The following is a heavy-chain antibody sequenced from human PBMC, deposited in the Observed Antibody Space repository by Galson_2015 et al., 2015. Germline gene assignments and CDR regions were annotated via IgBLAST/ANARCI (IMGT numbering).Heavy chain of an antibody. CDR1: GYTFTSYG. V-gene: IGHV1-18*01. J-gene: IGHJ3*01. CDR2: IRANNGDT. D-gene: IGHD3-10*01. Sequence: SVKVSCKASGYTFTSYGISWVRQAPGQGLEWMGWIRANNGDTNYAQKVQGRVTMTTETSTSTAYMELMSLRSEDTSEYYCARDQYYYCSGRYYNNSTLYTLDFWCQGRMLTVSS. CDR3: ARDQYYYCSGRYYNNSTLYTLDF.